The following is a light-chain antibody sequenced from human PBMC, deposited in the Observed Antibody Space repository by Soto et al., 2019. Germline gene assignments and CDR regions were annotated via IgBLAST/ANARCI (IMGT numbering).Light chain of an antibody. J-gene: IGLJ3*02. CDR2: EVN. CDR3: SSYTLTRTRL. Sequence: QSALTQPASVSGSPGQSITISCTATSSEVGDYKYVSWYQQYPGKAPKLLIFEVNNRPSGVSNRFSGSKSDNTASLTISGLQAEDEADYYCSSYTLTRTRLFGGGTKVTVL. V-gene: IGLV2-14*01. CDR1: SSEVGDYKY.